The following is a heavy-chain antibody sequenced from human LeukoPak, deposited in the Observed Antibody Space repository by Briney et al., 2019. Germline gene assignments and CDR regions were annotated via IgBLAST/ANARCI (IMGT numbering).Heavy chain of an antibody. Sequence: GGSLRLSCAASGFTFSNAWMSWVRQAPGKGLEWVGRVKSKTNGGTTAYAAPVKGRFTISRDDSKNTYLQMNSLKSEDTAVYYCTAGIGHSDFDCWGQGTPVTVSS. V-gene: IGHV3-15*01. J-gene: IGHJ4*02. CDR3: TAGIGHSDFDC. D-gene: IGHD6-13*01. CDR2: VKSKTNGGTT. CDR1: GFTFSNAW.